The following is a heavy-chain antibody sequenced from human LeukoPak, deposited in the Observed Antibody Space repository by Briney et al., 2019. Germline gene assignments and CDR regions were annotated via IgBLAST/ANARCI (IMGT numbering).Heavy chain of an antibody. CDR2: ISYSGST. J-gene: IGHJ4*02. Sequence: SETLSLTCSVSGGSISSYYWNWVRQSPGKGLEWIGYISYSGSTNYNPSLKSRVTISVDTSKNQFSLKMNSVTAADTAVYYCARAQSNMYGDYGRLFDYWGQGTLVTVSS. CDR3: ARAQSNMYGDYGRLFDY. V-gene: IGHV4-59*01. D-gene: IGHD4-17*01. CDR1: GGSISSYY.